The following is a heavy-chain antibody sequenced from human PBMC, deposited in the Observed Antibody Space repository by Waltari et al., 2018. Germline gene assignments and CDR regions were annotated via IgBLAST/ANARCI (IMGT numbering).Heavy chain of an antibody. J-gene: IGHJ4*02. Sequence: QVQLVESGGGVVQPGRSLRLSCAASGFTFSSYAMHWVRQAPGKGLEWVAVISYDGSNKYYADSVKGRFTISRDNSENTLYLQMNSLRAEDTAVYYCARIQSVDYWGQGTLVTVSS. CDR2: ISYDGSNK. V-gene: IGHV3-30-3*01. CDR3: ARIQSVDY. CDR1: GFTFSSYA.